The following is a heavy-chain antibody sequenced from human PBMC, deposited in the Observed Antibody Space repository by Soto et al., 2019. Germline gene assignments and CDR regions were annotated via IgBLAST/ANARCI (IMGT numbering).Heavy chain of an antibody. CDR3: ARDIPHAAGSLAGCDY. CDR2: IYHSGTT. J-gene: IGHJ4*02. D-gene: IGHD1-26*01. Sequence: SETLSLTCTVSGDSITGSYWSWIRQPPGKTLEWIGYIYHSGTTTYNPSLKSRVSISVDTSKNQFSLRLTSVIAADTAVYYCARDIPHAAGSLAGCDYWGQGIPATVYS. CDR1: GDSITGSY. V-gene: IGHV4-59*01.